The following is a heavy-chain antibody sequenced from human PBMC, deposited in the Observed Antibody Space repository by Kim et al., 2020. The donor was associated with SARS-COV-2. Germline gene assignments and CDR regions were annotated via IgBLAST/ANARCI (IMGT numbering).Heavy chain of an antibody. V-gene: IGHV4-30-4*01. Sequence: SETLSLTCTVSGGSISSGDYYWSWIRQPPGKGLEWIGYIYYSGSTYYNPSLKSRVTISVDTSKNQFSLKLSSVTAADTAVYYCARDVIPAAGHFDYWGQGTLVTVSS. CDR3: ARDVIPAAGHFDY. CDR2: IYYSGST. D-gene: IGHD2-2*01. J-gene: IGHJ4*02. CDR1: GGSISSGDYY.